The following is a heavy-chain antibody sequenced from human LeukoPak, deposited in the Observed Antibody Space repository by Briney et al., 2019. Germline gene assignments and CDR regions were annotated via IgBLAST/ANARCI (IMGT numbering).Heavy chain of an antibody. CDR2: IYPGDSDT. CDR3: AGYDFWSAADAFDI. CDR1: GYSFTSYW. Sequence: GASLQISCKGSGYSFTSYWIGWVRKMTGKVLDWMGIIYPGDSDTRCSPSFQGQVTSSADKSISTAYLQWSSLKASDTAMYYCAGYDFWSAADAFDIWGQGTMVTVSS. V-gene: IGHV5-51*01. J-gene: IGHJ3*02. D-gene: IGHD3-3*01.